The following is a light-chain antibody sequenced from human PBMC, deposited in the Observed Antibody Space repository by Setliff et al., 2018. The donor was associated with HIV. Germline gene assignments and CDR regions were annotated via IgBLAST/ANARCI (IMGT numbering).Light chain of an antibody. CDR3: SSYAGSSFYV. J-gene: IGLJ1*01. CDR1: SSEVGGYNF. V-gene: IGLV2-8*01. Sequence: QSALAQPPSASGSPGQSVTISCTGTSSEVGGYNFVSWYQHHPGNAPKLMIYDVSKRPSGVPDRFSGSKSGNTASLTVSGLQAEDEADYYCSSYAGSSFYVFGTGTKVTVL. CDR2: DVS.